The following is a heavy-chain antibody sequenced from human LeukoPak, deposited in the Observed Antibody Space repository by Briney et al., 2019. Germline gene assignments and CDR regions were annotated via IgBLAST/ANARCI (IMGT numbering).Heavy chain of an antibody. J-gene: IGHJ4*02. CDR1: GGTFSSYA. CDR3: ARAAVDCDILTGLWQNYYFDY. Sequence: ASVKVSCKASGGTFSSYAISWVRQAPGQGLEWMGGIIPIFGTANYAQKLQGRVTMTTDTSTSTAYMELRSLRSDDTAVYYCARAAVDCDILTGLWQNYYFDYWGQGTLVTVSS. CDR2: IIPIFGTA. D-gene: IGHD3-9*01. V-gene: IGHV1-69*05.